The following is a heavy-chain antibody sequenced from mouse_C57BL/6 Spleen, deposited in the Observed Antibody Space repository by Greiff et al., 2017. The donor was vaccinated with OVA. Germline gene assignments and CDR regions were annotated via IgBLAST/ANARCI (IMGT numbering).Heavy chain of an antibody. D-gene: IGHD2-2*01. Sequence: QVQLQQSGAELVKPGASVKLSCKASGYTFTEYTIHWVKQRSGQGLEWIGWFYPGSGSIKYNEKFKDKATLTADKSSSTVYMELSRLTSEDSAVYFCARHEEEEGSTMVTTGFDYWGQGTTLTVSS. CDR2: FYPGSGSI. J-gene: IGHJ2*01. V-gene: IGHV1-62-2*01. CDR1: GYTFTEYT. CDR3: ARHEEEEGSTMVTTGFDY.